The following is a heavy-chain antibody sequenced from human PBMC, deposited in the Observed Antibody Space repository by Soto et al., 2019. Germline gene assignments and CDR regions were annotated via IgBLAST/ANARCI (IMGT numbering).Heavy chain of an antibody. CDR3: ARAVAGPLFSDY. V-gene: IGHV1-18*01. CDR1: GYIFRSYG. Sequence: QVQLVQSGAEVKKAGASVKVSCKACGYIFRSYGISWVRQAPGQGLEWMGWISAYNGNTNYAQKLQGRVTMTTDTSTSTAYMQLMSLRSDDTAVYYCARAVAGPLFSDYWGQGTLVTVSS. J-gene: IGHJ4*02. CDR2: ISAYNGNT. D-gene: IGHD6-19*01.